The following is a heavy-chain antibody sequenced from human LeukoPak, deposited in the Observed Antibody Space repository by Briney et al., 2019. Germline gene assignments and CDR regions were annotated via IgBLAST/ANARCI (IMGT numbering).Heavy chain of an antibody. CDR3: LRLSSSWRFAFDS. V-gene: IGHV4-59*01. CDR2: IYYTGGT. J-gene: IGHJ4*02. Sequence: SETLSLTCTVSGGSITGYYWSWIRQPPGKGLEWIGQIYYTGGTSYNPSLKSRVTISVDTSKNQFSLKLSSVTAADTAMYYCLRLSSSWRFAFDSWGRGTLVTVSS. CDR1: GGSITGYY. D-gene: IGHD6-13*01.